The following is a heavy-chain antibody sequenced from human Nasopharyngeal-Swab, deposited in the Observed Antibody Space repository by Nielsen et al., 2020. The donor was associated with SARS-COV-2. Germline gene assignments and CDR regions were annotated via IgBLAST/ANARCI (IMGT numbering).Heavy chain of an antibody. CDR3: ARYCSSTSCYRTSAFDI. J-gene: IGHJ3*02. CDR2: ISSSSTI. V-gene: IGHV3-48*02. Sequence: GESLKISCAASGFTFSSYSMNWVRQAPGKGLEWVSYISSSSTIYYADSVKGRFTISRDNAKNSLYLQMNSLRDEDTAVYYCARYCSSTSCYRTSAFDIWGQGTMVTVSS. CDR1: GFTFSSYS. D-gene: IGHD2-2*01.